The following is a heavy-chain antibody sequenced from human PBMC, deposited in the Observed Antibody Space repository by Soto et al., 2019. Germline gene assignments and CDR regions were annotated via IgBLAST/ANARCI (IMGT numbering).Heavy chain of an antibody. CDR3: ARGGTAARRPGFYFFYMDV. V-gene: IGHV4-59*01. J-gene: IGHJ6*03. Sequence: QVQLQESGPGLVRPSETLSLTCDVSGGTMSGFCWSWIRQSPGKGLERIGHVYYSGATDYNPSLKSRVTISEDTSRRQFSLKLNSVSAADTAVYYCARGGTAARRPGFYFFYMDVWGKGTTVTV. CDR2: VYYSGAT. D-gene: IGHD6-6*01. CDR1: GGTMSGFC.